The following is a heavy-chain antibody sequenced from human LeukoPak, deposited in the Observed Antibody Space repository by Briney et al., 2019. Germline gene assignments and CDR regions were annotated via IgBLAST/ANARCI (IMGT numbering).Heavy chain of an antibody. CDR3: ANLGYCSGGSCNRGNDAFDI. Sequence: PGGSLRLSCAASGFTFSSYGMHWVRQAPGKGLEWVAVISYDGSNKYYADSVKGRFTISGDNSKNTLYLQMNSLRAEDTAVYYCANLGYCSGGSCNRGNDAFDIWGQGTMVTVSS. D-gene: IGHD2-15*01. J-gene: IGHJ3*02. CDR2: ISYDGSNK. V-gene: IGHV3-30*18. CDR1: GFTFSSYG.